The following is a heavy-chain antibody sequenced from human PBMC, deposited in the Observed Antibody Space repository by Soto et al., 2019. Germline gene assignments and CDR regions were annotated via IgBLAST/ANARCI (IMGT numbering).Heavy chain of an antibody. J-gene: IGHJ4*02. CDR1: GFTFSSYA. CDR3: AKRVFFYGSGSYWFDY. Sequence: EVQLLESGGGLVQPGGSLRLSCAASGFTFSSYAMSWVRQAPGKGLEWVSAISGSGGSTYYADSVKGRFTISRDNSKTTLYRQMNSLRAEDTAVYYCAKRVFFYGSGSYWFDYWGQGTLVTVSS. D-gene: IGHD3-10*01. CDR2: ISGSGGST. V-gene: IGHV3-23*01.